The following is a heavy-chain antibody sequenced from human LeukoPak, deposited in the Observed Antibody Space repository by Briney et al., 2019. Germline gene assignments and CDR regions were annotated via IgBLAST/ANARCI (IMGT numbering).Heavy chain of an antibody. Sequence: GGSLRLSCAASGFTFSTFWMNWVRQAPGKGPEWVANIKQDGSEKYYVDSVKGRFTISRDNAKNSVYLQMNSLRAEDTAVYYCARGFDGANAFDLWGQGTLVTVSS. CDR1: GFTFSTFW. J-gene: IGHJ3*01. CDR2: IKQDGSEK. V-gene: IGHV3-7*01. CDR3: ARGFDGANAFDL.